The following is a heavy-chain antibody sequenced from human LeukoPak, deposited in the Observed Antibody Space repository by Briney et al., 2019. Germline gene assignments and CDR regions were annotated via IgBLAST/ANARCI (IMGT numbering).Heavy chain of an antibody. CDR1: GYTLTSYD. CDR2: MNPNSGNT. D-gene: IGHD4-17*01. V-gene: IGHV1-8*01. CDR3: ARGANDYGDYGY. J-gene: IGHJ4*02. Sequence: ASVKVSCKASGYTLTSYDINWVRQATGQGLEWMGWMNPNSGNTGYAQKFQGRVTMTRNTSISTAYMELSSLRSEDTAVYYCARGANDYGDYGYWGQGTLVTVSS.